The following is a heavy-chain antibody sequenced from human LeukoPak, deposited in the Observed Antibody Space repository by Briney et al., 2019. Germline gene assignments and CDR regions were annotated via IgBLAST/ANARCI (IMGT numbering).Heavy chain of an antibody. CDR1: GFSFDDYA. Sequence: GGSLRLSCAASGFSFDDYAMHWVRQAPGKGLEWVSGINWNSATIDYVDSVKGRFTISRDSAKNSLYLQMNSLRAEDTAVYYCARGVPYDSWSGPHYSDYWGQGTLVTVSS. D-gene: IGHD3-3*01. J-gene: IGHJ4*02. V-gene: IGHV3-9*01. CDR2: INWNSATI. CDR3: ARGVPYDSWSGPHYSDY.